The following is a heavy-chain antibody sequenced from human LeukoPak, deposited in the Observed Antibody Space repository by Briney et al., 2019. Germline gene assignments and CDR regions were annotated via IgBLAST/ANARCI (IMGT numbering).Heavy chain of an antibody. CDR2: TNPNNGST. CDR1: GYTFTHYY. D-gene: IGHD4-17*01. J-gene: IGHJ4*02. CDR3: ASGWLYGALGPCHF. Sequence: ASVTVSCKASGYTFTHYYIHWVRQAPGQGLEWMGWTNPNNGSTNYAQKLQGRGTMTSDTSTSTAYMELRSLTSHDTAVYYCASGWLYGALGPCHFWGQGTLVTVSS. V-gene: IGHV1-2*02.